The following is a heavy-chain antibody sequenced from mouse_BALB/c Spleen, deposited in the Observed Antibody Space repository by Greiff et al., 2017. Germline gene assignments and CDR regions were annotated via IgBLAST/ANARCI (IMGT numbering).Heavy chain of an antibody. Sequence: EVKVVESGGGLVQPGGSLRLSCATSGFTFTDYYMSWVRQPPGKALEWLGFIRNKANGYTTEYSASVKGRFTISRDNSQSILYLQMNTLRAEDSATYYCARDKDYPWFAYWGQGTLVTVSA. CDR3: ARDKDYPWFAY. J-gene: IGHJ3*01. D-gene: IGHD2-4*01. CDR1: GFTFTDYY. V-gene: IGHV7-3*02. CDR2: IRNKANGYTT.